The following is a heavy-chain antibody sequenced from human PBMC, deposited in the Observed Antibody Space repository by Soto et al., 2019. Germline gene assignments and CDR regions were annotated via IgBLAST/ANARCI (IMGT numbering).Heavy chain of an antibody. CDR3: ARDNYDFWSGYSTNFDY. D-gene: IGHD3-3*01. V-gene: IGHV3-21*01. CDR2: ISSSSSYI. J-gene: IGHJ4*02. Sequence: GSLRLSCAASGFTFSSYSMNWVRQAPGKGLEWVSSISSSSSYIYYADSVKGRFTISRDNAKNSLYLQMNSLRAEDTAVYYCARDNYDFWSGYSTNFDYWGQGTLVTVSS. CDR1: GFTFSSYS.